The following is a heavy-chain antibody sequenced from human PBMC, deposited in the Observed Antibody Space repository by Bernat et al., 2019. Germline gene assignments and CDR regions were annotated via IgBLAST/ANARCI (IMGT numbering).Heavy chain of an antibody. CDR3: AGRTGALNWYFDL. Sequence: EVQLLESGGGLVQPGGSLRLSCAASGFTFSSYAMSWVRQAPGKGLEWVSAISGSGGSTYYADSVKGRFTISRDNSKNTLYLQMNSLRAEDTDVYYCAGRTGALNWYFDLWGRGTLVTVSS. CDR1: GFTFSSYA. V-gene: IGHV3-23*01. J-gene: IGHJ2*01. CDR2: ISGSGGST. D-gene: IGHD7-27*01.